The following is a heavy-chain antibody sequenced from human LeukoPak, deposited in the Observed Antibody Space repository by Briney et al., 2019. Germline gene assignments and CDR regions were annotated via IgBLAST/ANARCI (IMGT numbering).Heavy chain of an antibody. D-gene: IGHD3-10*01. J-gene: IGHJ6*03. CDR3: ARLGSVGYYNYQYMDI. CDR2: INDIGNT. V-gene: IGHV4-34*01. Sequence: PSETLSLTCAVSGGSFSGYYWSWIRQPPGKGLEWIGEINDIGNTNYDPSLRSRVTISVDTSKSQFSLSLTSATAADTAVYFCARLGSVGYYNYQYMDIWGNGTTVTVSS. CDR1: GGSFSGYY.